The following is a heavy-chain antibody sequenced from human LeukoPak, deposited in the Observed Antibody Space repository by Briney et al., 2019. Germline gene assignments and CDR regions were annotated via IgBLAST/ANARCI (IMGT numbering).Heavy chain of an antibody. J-gene: IGHJ3*02. CDR1: GYTFTGYY. CDR2: INPNSGGT. D-gene: IGHD5-24*01. CDR3: ARGLREVATLKRVAFDI. V-gene: IGHV1-2*02. Sequence: SVKVSCKASGYTFTGYYMHWVRQAPGQGLEWMGWINPNSGGTNYAQKFQGRVTMTRDTSISTAYMELSRLRSDDTAVYYCARGLREVATLKRVAFDIWGQGTMVTVSS.